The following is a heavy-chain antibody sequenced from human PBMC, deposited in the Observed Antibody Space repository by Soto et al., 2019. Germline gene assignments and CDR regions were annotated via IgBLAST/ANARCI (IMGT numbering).Heavy chain of an antibody. Sequence: GGSLSLSCAASEFTFSDYYMSWIRQAPGKGLEWVSYISSSSSYTNYADSVKGRFTISRDNAKNSLYLQMNSLRAEDTAVYYCARGDPPLWFGEGGQGTTVTVSS. V-gene: IGHV3-11*05. J-gene: IGHJ6*02. CDR3: ARGDPPLWFGE. CDR2: ISSSSSYT. D-gene: IGHD3-10*01. CDR1: EFTFSDYY.